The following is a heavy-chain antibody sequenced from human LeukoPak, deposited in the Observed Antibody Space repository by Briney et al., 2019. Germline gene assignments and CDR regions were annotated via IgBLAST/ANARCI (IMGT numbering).Heavy chain of an antibody. V-gene: IGHV4-30-4*08. J-gene: IGHJ4*02. CDR3: ARDQVGATGY. CDR1: GGSISSGDYY. CDR2: IYDSGST. D-gene: IGHD1-26*01. Sequence: SETLSLTCTVSGGSISSGDYYWSWIRQPPGKGLEWIGYIYDSGSTYYNPSLKSRVTISGDTSKNQFSLKLSSVTAADTAVYYCARDQVGATGYWGQGTLVTVSS.